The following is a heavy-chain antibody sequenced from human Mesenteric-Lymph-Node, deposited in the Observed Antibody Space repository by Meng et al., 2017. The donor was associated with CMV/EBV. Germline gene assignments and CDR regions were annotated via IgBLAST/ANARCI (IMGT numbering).Heavy chain of an antibody. CDR3: AKEHHSGWTYYYYGMDV. CDR2: IWYDGSNK. V-gene: IGHV3-33*06. CDR1: GFTFSSYG. D-gene: IGHD5-12*01. Sequence: GSLRLSCAASGFTFSSYGMHWVRQAPGKGLEWVAVIWYDGSNKYYADSVKGRFTISRDNSKNTLYLQMNSLRAEDTAVYYCAKEHHSGWTYYYYGMDVWGQGTTVTVSS. J-gene: IGHJ6*02.